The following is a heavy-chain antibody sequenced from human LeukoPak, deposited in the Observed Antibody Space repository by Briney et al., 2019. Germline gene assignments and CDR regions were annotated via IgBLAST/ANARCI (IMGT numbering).Heavy chain of an antibody. CDR2: IYSGGST. V-gene: IGHV3-69-1*02. CDR3: ARGSGITTGTKYYFDY. CDR1: GFTFSHYW. Sequence: GGSLRLSCAASGFTFSHYWMHWVRQAPGKGLDWVSVIYSGGSTYYADSVKGRFTISRDNAKNSLYLQMNSLRAEDTAVYYCARGSGITTGTKYYFDYWGQGTLVTVSS. D-gene: IGHD1-1*01. J-gene: IGHJ4*02.